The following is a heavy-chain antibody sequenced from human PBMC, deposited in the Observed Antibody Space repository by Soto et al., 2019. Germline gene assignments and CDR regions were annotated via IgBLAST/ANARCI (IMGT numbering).Heavy chain of an antibody. CDR1: GASINDFY. Sequence: SETLSLTCTASGASINDFYWSWIRQTPGKGLEWVGFMYYSETTKYNPSLKGRVNMSLDTSKNQVSLHLKSVTTADTAVYYCARANSSTWYRLEYKWFDPWGQGTQVTVSS. V-gene: IGHV4-59*01. D-gene: IGHD6-13*01. J-gene: IGHJ5*02. CDR2: MYYSETT. CDR3: ARANSSTWYRLEYKWFDP.